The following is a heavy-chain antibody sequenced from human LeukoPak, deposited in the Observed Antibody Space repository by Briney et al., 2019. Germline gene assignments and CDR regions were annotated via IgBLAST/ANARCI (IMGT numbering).Heavy chain of an antibody. CDR2: IRNDGSNK. CDR1: GFTFSSYG. CDR3: AKVVWSDNNWFDS. D-gene: IGHD3-3*01. Sequence: PGGSLRLSCAASGFTFSSYGMHWVRQAPGKGLEGVAFIRNDGSNKYYADSVKGRFTISRDNAKNTLYLKMNSLRAEDTAVYYCAKVVWSDNNWFDSWGQGSLVTVSS. J-gene: IGHJ5*01. V-gene: IGHV3-30*02.